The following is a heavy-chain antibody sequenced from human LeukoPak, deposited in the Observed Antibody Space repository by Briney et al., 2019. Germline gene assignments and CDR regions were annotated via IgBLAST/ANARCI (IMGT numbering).Heavy chain of an antibody. CDR2: ISYDGSNK. J-gene: IGHJ6*02. CDR1: GFTFSSYA. Sequence: SGRSLRLSCAASGFTFSSYAMHWVRQAPGKGLEWVAVISYDGSNKYYADSVKGRFTISRDNSKNTLYLQMNSLRAEDTAVYYCARGGLIAVAAYLYGMDVWGQGATVTVSS. CDR3: ARGGLIAVAAYLYGMDV. D-gene: IGHD6-19*01. V-gene: IGHV3-30-3*01.